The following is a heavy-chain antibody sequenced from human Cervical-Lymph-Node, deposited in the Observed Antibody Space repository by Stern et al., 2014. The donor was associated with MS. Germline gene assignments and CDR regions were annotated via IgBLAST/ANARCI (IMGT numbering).Heavy chain of an antibody. CDR2: IYTSGST. Sequence: VQLVESGPGLVKPSQTLSLTCTVSGGSISSGSYYWSWIRQPAGKGLEWIGRIYTSGSTNYHPSLQSRVTISVDTSKTQFSLKLSLVTAADTAVYYCARDCRLRYFDNYGMDVWGQGTTVTVSS. D-gene: IGHD3-9*01. CDR1: GGSISSGSYY. J-gene: IGHJ6*02. CDR3: ARDCRLRYFDNYGMDV. V-gene: IGHV4-61*02.